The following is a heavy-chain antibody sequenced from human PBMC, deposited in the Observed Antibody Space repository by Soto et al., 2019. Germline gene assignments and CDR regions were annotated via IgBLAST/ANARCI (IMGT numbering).Heavy chain of an antibody. Sequence: EVQLLESGGGLIQPGGSLRLSCEASGFTFSNYGMTWVRLAPGKGLEWVSTISGSGGRTFYADPVKGRFTISRDNSKNTLYLQMNGVRAEDTAVYYCAKEMIASTLADFFDYWGQGTLVTVSS. CDR3: AKEMIASTLADFFDY. J-gene: IGHJ4*02. CDR1: GFTFSNYG. D-gene: IGHD2-21*01. V-gene: IGHV3-23*01. CDR2: ISGSGGRT.